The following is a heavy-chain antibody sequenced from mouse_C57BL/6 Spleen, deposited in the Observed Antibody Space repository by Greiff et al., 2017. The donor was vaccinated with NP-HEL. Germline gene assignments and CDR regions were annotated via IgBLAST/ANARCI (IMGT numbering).Heavy chain of an antibody. Sequence: QVQLQQPGAELVKPGASVKMSCKASGYTFTRYWITWVKPRPGQGLEWIGDIYPASGCTNYNEKFKSKATLTVDTSSSTAYMQLSSLTSEDSAVYACESEGKNDYGPFLDYGGQGTTLTVSS. CDR3: ESEGKNDYGPFLDY. CDR2: IYPASGCT. D-gene: IGHD1-1*01. CDR1: GYTFTRYW. V-gene: IGHV1-55*01. J-gene: IGHJ2*01.